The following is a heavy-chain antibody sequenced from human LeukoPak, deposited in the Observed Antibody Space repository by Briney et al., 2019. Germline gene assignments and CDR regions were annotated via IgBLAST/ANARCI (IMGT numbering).Heavy chain of an antibody. Sequence: SETLSLTCTVSGDSISSYYWSWIRQPAGKGLEWIGRIYTSGSTNYNPSLKSRVAMSVDTSKNKFSLELSSVTAADTAVYYCARASGSYHNYYYYYMDVWGKGTTVTVSS. CDR3: ARASGSYHNYYYYYMDV. V-gene: IGHV4-4*07. CDR2: IYTSGST. CDR1: GDSISSYY. J-gene: IGHJ6*03. D-gene: IGHD1-26*01.